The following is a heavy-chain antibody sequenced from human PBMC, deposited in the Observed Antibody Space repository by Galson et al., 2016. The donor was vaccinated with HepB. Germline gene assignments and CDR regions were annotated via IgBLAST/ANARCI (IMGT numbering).Heavy chain of an antibody. Sequence: SETLSLTCTASGGSISSSSYYWGWIRQPPGKGLEWIGSIYYSGSTYYNPSLGGRVTISVDTSKNQFSLKLSSVTAADTAVYYCAKTRGPGYYDSSGYYYPPAAFGIGGQGIKVTVVS. D-gene: IGHD3-22*01. J-gene: IGHJ3*02. CDR3: AKTRGPGYYDSSGYYYPPAAFGI. CDR2: IYYSGST. CDR1: GGSISSSSYY. V-gene: IGHV4-39*01.